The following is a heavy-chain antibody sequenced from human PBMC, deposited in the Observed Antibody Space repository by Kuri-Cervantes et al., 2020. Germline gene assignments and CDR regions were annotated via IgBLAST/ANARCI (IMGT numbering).Heavy chain of an antibody. D-gene: IGHD5-12*01. CDR2: ISYDGSNK. Sequence: GESLKISCAASGFTFSSYVMHWVRQAPGRGLEWVAVISYDGSNKYYVDSVKGRFTISRGNSKNTLYLQMNSLRAEDTAVYYCARDSRLSYSGNDYFSRNGMDVWGQGTTVTVSS. J-gene: IGHJ6*02. CDR1: GFTFSSYV. V-gene: IGHV3-30-3*01. CDR3: ARDSRLSYSGNDYFSRNGMDV.